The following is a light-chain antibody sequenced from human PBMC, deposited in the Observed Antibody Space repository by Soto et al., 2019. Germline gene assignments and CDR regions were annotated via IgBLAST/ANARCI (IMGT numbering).Light chain of an antibody. CDR2: EVT. V-gene: IGLV2-18*02. CDR3: SSHTSSGAHV. J-gene: IGLJ1*01. Sequence: QSVLTQPPSVSGSPGQSVTISCTGTSSDVGYYNRVSWYQQPPGTAPKVMIYEVTKRPSGVPDRFSGSKFDNTASLTISGLQAEDEADYYCSSHTSSGAHVFGTGTKVTVL. CDR1: SSDVGYYNR.